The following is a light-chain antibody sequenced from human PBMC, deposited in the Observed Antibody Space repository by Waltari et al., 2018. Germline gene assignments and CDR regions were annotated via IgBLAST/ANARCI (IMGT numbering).Light chain of an antibody. CDR1: SRDVGNYKR. J-gene: IGLJ2*01. CDR2: AVS. CDR3: SSYAGSSNGG. Sequence: QSALTQTASVSGSPGQSITISCTATSRDVGNYKRVSWYQQHPGKAPKLMIYAVSKRPSGVSDRCSDSKSGDMASLTISGLQREDEAEYFCSSYAGSSNGGFGGGTKVTVL. V-gene: IGLV2-23*02.